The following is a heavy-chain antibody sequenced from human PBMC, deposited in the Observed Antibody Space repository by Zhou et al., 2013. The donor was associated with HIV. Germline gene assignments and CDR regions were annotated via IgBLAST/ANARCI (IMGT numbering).Heavy chain of an antibody. J-gene: IGHJ3*02. V-gene: IGHV1-69*04. D-gene: IGHD1-7*01. CDR3: ARSGGELPFDM. CDR2: ITPIIGVS. CDR1: GDFFSNYV. Sequence: QVQLVQSGAEVKKPGSSVKVSCNASGDFFSNYVFSWVRQAPGQGLEWMGRITPIIGVSSYAQKYQGKVTFTADKSTTTVYMELSGLTSEDTAVYYCARSGGELPFDMWGQGTMVTVSS.